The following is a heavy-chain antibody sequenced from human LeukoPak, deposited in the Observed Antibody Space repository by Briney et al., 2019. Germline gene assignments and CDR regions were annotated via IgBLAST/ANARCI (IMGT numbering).Heavy chain of an antibody. V-gene: IGHV5-51*01. CDR3: ARTPPDITIFGVADY. CDR1: GYSFTSYW. CDR2: IYPGDSDT. J-gene: IGHJ4*02. D-gene: IGHD3-3*01. Sequence: GESLKISCKGSGYSFTSYWIGWVRQMPGKGLEWMGIIYPGDSDTRCSPSFQGQVTISADKSISTAYLQWSSLKASDTAMYYCARTPPDITIFGVADYWGQGTLVTVSS.